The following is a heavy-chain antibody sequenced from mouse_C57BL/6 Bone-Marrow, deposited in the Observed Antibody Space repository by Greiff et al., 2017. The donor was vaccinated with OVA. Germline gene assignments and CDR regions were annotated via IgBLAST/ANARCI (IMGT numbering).Heavy chain of an antibody. J-gene: IGHJ1*03. CDR2: IDPNSGGT. Sequence: QVQLQQPGAELVKPGASVKLSCKASGYTFTSYWMHWVKQRPGRGLEWIGRIDPNSGGTKYTEKFKSKATLTVDTPSSTAYMQLSSLTSEDSAVYYCALYSNSFYWYFDDWGKGTTVTVSS. CDR3: ALYSNSFYWYFDD. CDR1: GYTFTSYW. D-gene: IGHD2-5*01. V-gene: IGHV1-72*01.